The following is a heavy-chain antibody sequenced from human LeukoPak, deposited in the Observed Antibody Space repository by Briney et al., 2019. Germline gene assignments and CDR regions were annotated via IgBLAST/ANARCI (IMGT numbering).Heavy chain of an antibody. V-gene: IGHV1-46*01. Sequence: ASVKVSCKASGYTFTGYYMHWVRQAPGQGLEWMGWINPSGGSTSYAQKFQGRVTMTRDTSTSTVYMELSSLRSEDTAVYYCARDRARAWELLYGMDVWGQGTTVTVSS. CDR1: GYTFTGYY. D-gene: IGHD1-26*01. CDR3: ARDRARAWELLYGMDV. J-gene: IGHJ6*02. CDR2: INPSGGST.